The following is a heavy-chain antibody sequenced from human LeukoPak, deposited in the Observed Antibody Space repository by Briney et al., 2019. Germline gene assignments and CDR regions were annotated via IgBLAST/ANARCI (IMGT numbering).Heavy chain of an antibody. CDR2: INPSGGRT. D-gene: IGHD2-2*02. CDR3: ARGFRGDIVVVPAAIRGVGFDY. CDR1: GYTFTSYY. Sequence: GASVKVSCKASGYTFTSYYMHWVRQAPGQGLEWMGIINPSGGRTSYAQKFQGRVTMTRDTSTSTVYMELSSLRSEDTAVYYCARGFRGDIVVVPAAIRGVGFDYWGQGTLVTVSS. V-gene: IGHV1-46*01. J-gene: IGHJ4*02.